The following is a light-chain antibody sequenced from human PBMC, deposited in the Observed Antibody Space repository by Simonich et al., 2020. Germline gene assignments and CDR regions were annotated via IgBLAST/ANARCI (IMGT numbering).Light chain of an antibody. Sequence: DIVMTQSPDSLAVSLGERAIINCKSSQSVLYSSNNKNYLAWYQQKPRQPPKLLIYWASTREAGVPDRFSGSGSGTDFTLTISSLQAEDVAVYYCQQYYSTPLTFGGGTKVEIK. CDR3: QQYYSTPLT. J-gene: IGKJ4*01. V-gene: IGKV4-1*01. CDR2: WAS. CDR1: QSVLYSSNNKNY.